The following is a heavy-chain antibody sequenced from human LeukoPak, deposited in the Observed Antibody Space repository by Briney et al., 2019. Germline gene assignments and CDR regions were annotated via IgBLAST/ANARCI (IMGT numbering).Heavy chain of an antibody. CDR2: ISSSGSTI. V-gene: IGHV3-11*01. J-gene: IGHJ4*02. Sequence: PGGSLRLSCAASGFSFSDYYMSWIRQAPGKGLEWVSYISSSGSTIYYADSVKGRFTISRDNAKNSLYLQMNSLRAEDTAVYYCARDPTDYDSSGYVDYWGQGTLVTVSS. CDR1: GFSFSDYY. D-gene: IGHD3-22*01. CDR3: ARDPTDYDSSGYVDY.